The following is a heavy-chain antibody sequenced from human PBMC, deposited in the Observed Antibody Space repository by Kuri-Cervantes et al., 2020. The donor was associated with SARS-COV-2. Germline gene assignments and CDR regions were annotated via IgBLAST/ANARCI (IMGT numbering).Heavy chain of an antibody. CDR2: ISSSSSYI. D-gene: IGHD6-19*01. Sequence: GGSLRLSCAASGFTFSSYGMHWVRQAPGKGLEWVSSISSSSSYIYYADSVKGRFTISRDNAKNSLYLQMNSLRAEDTAVYYCANEIAVAGSFDYWGQGTLVTVSS. J-gene: IGHJ4*02. CDR3: ANEIAVAGSFDY. CDR1: GFTFSSYG. V-gene: IGHV3-21*01.